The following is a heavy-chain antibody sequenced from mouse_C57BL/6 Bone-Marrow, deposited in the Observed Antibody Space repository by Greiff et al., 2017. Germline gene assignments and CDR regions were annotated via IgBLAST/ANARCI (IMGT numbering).Heavy chain of an antibody. CDR1: GYTFTSYW. CDR2: INPSSGYT. Sequence: VQRVESGAELAKPGASVKLSCKASGYTFTSYWMHWVKQRPGQGLEWIGYINPSSGYTKYNQKFKDKATLTADKSSSTAYMQLSSLTYEDSAVYYCARRAYGSIWYFDVWGTGTTATVSS. V-gene: IGHV1-7*01. CDR3: ARRAYGSIWYFDV. D-gene: IGHD1-1*01. J-gene: IGHJ1*03.